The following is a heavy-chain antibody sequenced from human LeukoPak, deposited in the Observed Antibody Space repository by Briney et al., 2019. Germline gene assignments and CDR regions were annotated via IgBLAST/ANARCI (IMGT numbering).Heavy chain of an antibody. V-gene: IGHV3-23*01. CDR2: ISGSGGST. D-gene: IGHD3-22*01. J-gene: IGHJ4*02. CDR3: AKYYYDSSPAGFDY. CDR1: GFTFTKCA. Sequence: GGSLRLSCVASGFTFTKCAMSWIRQAPGKGLEWVSAISGSGGSTFYADSVKGRFTISRDNSKNTLYLQMNSLRAEDTAVYYCAKYYYDSSPAGFDYWGQGTLVTVSS.